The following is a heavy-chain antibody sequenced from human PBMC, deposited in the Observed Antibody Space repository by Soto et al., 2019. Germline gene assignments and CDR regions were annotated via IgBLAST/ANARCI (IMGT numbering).Heavy chain of an antibody. J-gene: IGHJ6*02. V-gene: IGHV4-34*01. CDR1: GGSFSGYY. D-gene: IGHD6-6*01. CDR2: INHSGST. CDR3: ARGKSIAAWRVYYYYGMDV. Sequence: QVQLQQWGAGLLKPSETLSLTCAVYGGSFSGYYWSWIRQPPGKGLEWIGEINHSGSTNYNPSLKIRVNISVDTSKNQFSLKRSSVTAADTAVYYCARGKSIAAWRVYYYYGMDVWGQGTTVTVSS.